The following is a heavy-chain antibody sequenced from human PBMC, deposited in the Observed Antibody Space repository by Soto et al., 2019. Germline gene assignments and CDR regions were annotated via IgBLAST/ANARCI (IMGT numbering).Heavy chain of an antibody. J-gene: IGHJ6*03. CDR3: ARSLAYCSGGSCYSSYYYYMDV. CDR2: INHSGST. D-gene: IGHD2-15*01. Sequence: SETLSLTCAVYGGSFSGYYWSWIRQPPGKGLEWIGEINHSGSTNYNPSLKSRVTISVDTSKNQFSLKLSSVTAADTAVYYCARSLAYCSGGSCYSSYYYYMDVWGKGTTVTVSS. V-gene: IGHV4-34*01. CDR1: GGSFSGYY.